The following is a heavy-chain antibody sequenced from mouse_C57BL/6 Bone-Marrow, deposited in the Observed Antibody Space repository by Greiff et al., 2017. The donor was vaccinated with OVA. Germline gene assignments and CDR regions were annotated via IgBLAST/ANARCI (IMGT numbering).Heavy chain of an antibody. V-gene: IGHV7-1*01. CDR1: GFTFSDFY. J-gene: IGHJ3*01. CDR2: SRNKANDYTT. Sequence: EVMLVESGGGLVQSGRSLRLSCATSGFTFSDFYMEWVRQAPGKGLEWIAASRNKANDYTTEYSASVKGRFIVSRDTSTSILHLQMNALSDEYTVMYYCRRGDCDGAWFAVWGPGTLVTVSA. CDR3: RRGDCDGAWFAV.